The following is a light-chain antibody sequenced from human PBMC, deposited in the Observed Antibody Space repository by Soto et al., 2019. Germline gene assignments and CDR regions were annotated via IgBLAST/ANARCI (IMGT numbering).Light chain of an antibody. Sequence: DIQVTQSPSSLSASVGDRVTISCRASQNIRSYLNWYQHKPGEAPKLLIHDASTLHSGVPSRFSGSGSWTDFTLTISSLQLEDFATYSCLQTYRKPWVFGHGTTVDI. J-gene: IGKJ1*01. CDR1: QNIRSY. CDR3: LQTYRKPWV. CDR2: DAS. V-gene: IGKV1-39*01.